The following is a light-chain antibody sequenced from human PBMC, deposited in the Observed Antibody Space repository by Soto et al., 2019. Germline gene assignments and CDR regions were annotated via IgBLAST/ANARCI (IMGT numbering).Light chain of an antibody. J-gene: IGKJ2*01. CDR3: QQYDGHPYT. V-gene: IGKV1-5*03. CDR2: RMS. CDR1: QSISSW. Sequence: DIQMTQSPSTLSASVGDRVTITCRASQSISSWLAWYQQKPGKAPKVLIYRMSSLESGVPSRFSGGGSETEFTLTISSLQPDDFATYYCQQYDGHPYTFGQGTKLEI.